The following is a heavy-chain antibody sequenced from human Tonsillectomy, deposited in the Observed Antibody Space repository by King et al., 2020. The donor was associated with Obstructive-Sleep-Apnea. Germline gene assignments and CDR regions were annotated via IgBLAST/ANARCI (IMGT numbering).Heavy chain of an antibody. Sequence: VQLVESGGGLVQPGGSLRLSCAASGFTFTSYAMSWVRQAPGKGLEWVSAISGSGDSTYYADSVKGRFTISRDNSKNTLYLQMNSLRAEDTAVYYCAKCRGGSCYYFDYWGQRTLVTVSS. CDR1: GFTFTSYA. D-gene: IGHD2-15*01. V-gene: IGHV3-23*04. J-gene: IGHJ4*02. CDR2: ISGSGDST. CDR3: AKCRGGSCYYFDY.